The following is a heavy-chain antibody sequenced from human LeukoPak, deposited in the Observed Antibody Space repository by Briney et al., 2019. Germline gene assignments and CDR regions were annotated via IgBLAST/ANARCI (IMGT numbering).Heavy chain of an antibody. D-gene: IGHD1-7*01. J-gene: IGHJ5*02. CDR1: GYSISSGYY. CDR3: ASQKTTSRFDP. Sequence: SETLSPTCTVSGYSISSGYYWGWIRQPPGKGLEWIGSIYHSGSTYYNPSLKSRVTISVDTSKNQFSLKLSSVTAADTAVYYCASQKTTSRFDPWGQGTLVTVSS. V-gene: IGHV4-38-2*02. CDR2: IYHSGST.